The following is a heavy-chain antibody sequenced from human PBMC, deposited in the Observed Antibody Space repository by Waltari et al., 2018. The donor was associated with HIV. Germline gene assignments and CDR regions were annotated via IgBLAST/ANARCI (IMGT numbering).Heavy chain of an antibody. CDR1: GDSISTYY. D-gene: IGHD3-10*01. CDR2: IYYSGST. J-gene: IGHJ4*02. Sequence: QVQLQESGPGLVKPSETLSLTCTVSGDSISTYYCSCIRQPPGKGLEWIGYIYYSGSTNYNPSLKSRVTISVDTSKNQFSLKLSSVTAADTAIYYCATLTTMVRGAPFYYFDFWGQGILVTVSS. V-gene: IGHV4-59*01. CDR3: ATLTTMVRGAPFYYFDF.